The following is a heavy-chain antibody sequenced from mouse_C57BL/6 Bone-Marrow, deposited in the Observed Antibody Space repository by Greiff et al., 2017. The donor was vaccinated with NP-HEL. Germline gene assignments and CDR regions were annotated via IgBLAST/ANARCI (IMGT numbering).Heavy chain of an antibody. CDR1: GFTFRDYG. D-gene: IGHD3-3*01. V-gene: IGHV5-15*01. CDR2: ISNLAYSI. CDR3: ARQGRDNYFDY. J-gene: IGHJ2*01. Sequence: EVKLMESGGGLVQPGGSLKLSCAASGFTFRDYGMAWVRQAPRKGPEWVAFISNLAYSIYYADTVTGRFTISRENAKNTLYLEMSSLRSEDTAMYYCARQGRDNYFDYWGQGTTLTVSS.